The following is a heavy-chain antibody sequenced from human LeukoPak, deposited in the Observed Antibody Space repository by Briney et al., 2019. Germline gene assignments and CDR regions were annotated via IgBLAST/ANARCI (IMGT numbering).Heavy chain of an antibody. CDR1: GGSISSSNW. D-gene: IGHD5-24*01. J-gene: IGHJ4*02. V-gene: IGHV4-4*02. CDR2: IYHSGST. Sequence: SETLSLTCAVSGGSISSSNWWSWVRQPPGKGLEWIGEIYHSGSTNYNPSLKSRVTISVDTSKNQFSMKLSSVTAADTAVYFCARGLRDGYTLFYFDYWGQGTLVTVSS. CDR3: ARGLRDGYTLFYFDY.